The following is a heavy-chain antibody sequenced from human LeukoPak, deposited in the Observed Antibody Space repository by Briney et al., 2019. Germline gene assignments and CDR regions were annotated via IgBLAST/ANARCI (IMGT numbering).Heavy chain of an antibody. CDR1: GGSFSSHH. D-gene: IGHD3-10*01. CDR2: INYSGTT. Sequence: SETLSLTCTVSGGSFSSHHWSWIRQPPGKGLEWIGYINYSGTTNYNPSLKSRVIMSVDTSKNQFSLKLSSVTAADTAVYYCARLDYGSGSYPFDYWGQGTLVIVSS. V-gene: IGHV4-59*08. CDR3: ARLDYGSGSYPFDY. J-gene: IGHJ4*02.